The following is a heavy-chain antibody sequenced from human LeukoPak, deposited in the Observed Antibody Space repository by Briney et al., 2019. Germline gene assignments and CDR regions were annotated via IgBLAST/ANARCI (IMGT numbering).Heavy chain of an antibody. CDR1: GYTFTSYY. CDR2: INPNSGGT. V-gene: IGHV1-2*02. Sequence: ASVKVSCKASGYTFTSYYIYWVRQAPGQGLEWMGWINPNSGGTNYAQKFQGRVTMTRDTSISTAYMELSRLRSDDTAVYYCARDASVVVPAASDYWGQGTLVTVSS. J-gene: IGHJ4*02. D-gene: IGHD2-2*01. CDR3: ARDASVVVPAASDY.